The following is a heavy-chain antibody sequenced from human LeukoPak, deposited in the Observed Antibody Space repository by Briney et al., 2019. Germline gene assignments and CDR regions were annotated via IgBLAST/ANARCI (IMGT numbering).Heavy chain of an antibody. CDR1: GFTFSSYW. CDR2: IKQDGSEK. D-gene: IGHD5-24*01. CDR3: ATHVGDGYAFDY. J-gene: IGHJ4*02. V-gene: IGHV3-7*03. Sequence: GGSLRLSCAASGFTFSSYWMSWVRQAPGKGLEWVANIKQDGSEKYYVDSVKGRFTISRDNAKNSLYLQMNSLRAEDTAVHYCATHVGDGYAFDYWGQGTLVTVSS.